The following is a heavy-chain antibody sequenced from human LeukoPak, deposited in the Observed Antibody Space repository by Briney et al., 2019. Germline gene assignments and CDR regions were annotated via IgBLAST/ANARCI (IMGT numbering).Heavy chain of an antibody. CDR1: GYTFTSYY. CDR2: INPSAGST. CDR3: ATYSSGWYLSDGAFDI. V-gene: IGHV1-46*01. J-gene: IGHJ3*02. Sequence: ASVKVSCKASGYTFTSYYIHWLRQAPAEGLQWMGIINPSAGSTSYAQKFQGRVTMTRDTSTSTVYMELSSLRSEDTAVYYCATYSSGWYLSDGAFDIWGQRTMVTVSS. D-gene: IGHD6-19*01.